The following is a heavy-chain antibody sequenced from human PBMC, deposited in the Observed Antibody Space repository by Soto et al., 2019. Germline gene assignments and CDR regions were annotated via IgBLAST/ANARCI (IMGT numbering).Heavy chain of an antibody. J-gene: IGHJ6*02. Sequence: GGSLRLSCAASGFTFSSYAMSWVRQAPGKGLEWVSAISGSGGSTYYADSVKGRFTISRDNSKNTLYLQMNSLRAEDTAVYYCAKSGTYYYDSSGYIYGMDVWGQGTTVTVSS. D-gene: IGHD3-22*01. CDR1: GFTFSSYA. CDR3: AKSGTYYYDSSGYIYGMDV. V-gene: IGHV3-23*01. CDR2: ISGSGGST.